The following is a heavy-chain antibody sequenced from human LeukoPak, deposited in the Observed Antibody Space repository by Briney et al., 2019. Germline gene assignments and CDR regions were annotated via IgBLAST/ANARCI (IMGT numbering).Heavy chain of an antibody. D-gene: IGHD3-22*01. CDR3: AASFTYYYDSSGYRSGGAFDI. V-gene: IGHV4-39*07. CDR2: IYYSGST. Sequence: SETLSLTCTVSGGSISSSSYYWGWIRQPPGKGLEWIGSIYYSGSTYYNPSLKSRVTISVDTSKNQFSLKLSSVTAADTAVYYCAASFTYYYDSSGYRSGGAFDIWGQGTMVTVSS. CDR1: GGSISSSSYY. J-gene: IGHJ3*02.